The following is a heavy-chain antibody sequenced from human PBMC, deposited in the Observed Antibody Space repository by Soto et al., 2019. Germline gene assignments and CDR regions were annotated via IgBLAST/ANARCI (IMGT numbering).Heavy chain of an antibody. CDR1: GGTIIDFY. J-gene: IGHJ6*03. CDR3: ARNQAGTVFGLPTHFYYMDV. CDR2: TYYTGRT. D-gene: IGHD3-3*01. V-gene: IGHV4-59*01. Sequence: PSETLRLTWTVAGGTIIDFYWSWIRKTTGKGLEWIGYTYYTGRTDYNPSLKSRVTMSVDTSKNKFSLELTSVTAADTAVYYCARNQAGTVFGLPTHFYYMDVWGKGTTVTVSS.